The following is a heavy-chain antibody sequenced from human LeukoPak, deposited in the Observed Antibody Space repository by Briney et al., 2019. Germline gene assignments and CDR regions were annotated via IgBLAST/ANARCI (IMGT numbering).Heavy chain of an antibody. CDR2: IHTNGGT. V-gene: IGHV4-4*07. D-gene: IGHD5-12*01. Sequence: SETLSLTCTVSGASTTSFYYNWIRQSAGKGPEWIGRIHTNGGTDYRPSLNSRVTMSVDTSKKQISLKLTSVTAADTAVYFCSRGGGYGDYWGQGILVTVSS. CDR3: SRGGGYGDY. CDR1: GASTTSFY. J-gene: IGHJ4*02.